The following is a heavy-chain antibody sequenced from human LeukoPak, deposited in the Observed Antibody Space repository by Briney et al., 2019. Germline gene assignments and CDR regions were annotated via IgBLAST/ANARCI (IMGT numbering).Heavy chain of an antibody. D-gene: IGHD6-13*01. J-gene: IGHJ6*02. V-gene: IGHV1-2*02. CDR2: INPNSGGT. CDR1: GYTFTGYY. Sequence: ASVKVSCKASGYTFTGYYMHWVRQAPGQGLEWMGWINPNSGGTNYAQKFQGRVTMTRDTSISTAYMELSRLRSDDTAVYYCATAAGSSFGLYYYYYYGMEVWGQGTTVTVYS. CDR3: ATAAGSSFGLYYYYYYGMEV.